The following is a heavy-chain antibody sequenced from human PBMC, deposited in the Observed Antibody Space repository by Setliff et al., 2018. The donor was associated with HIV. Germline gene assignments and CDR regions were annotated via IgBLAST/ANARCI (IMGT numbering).Heavy chain of an antibody. Sequence: SETLSLTCTVYGGSFTNGGSFSHYFCAWIRQSPGKGLEWIGEVNLSGNTNYNPSLKSRVTISRDPSTKQFPLKMTSMTAADTAVYYCAAFFVTPLMTQDFWGQGTLVTVSS. J-gene: IGHJ4*02. V-gene: IGHV4-34*01. CDR1: GGSFSHYF. CDR2: VNLSGNT. D-gene: IGHD4-17*01. CDR3: AAFFVTPLMTQDF.